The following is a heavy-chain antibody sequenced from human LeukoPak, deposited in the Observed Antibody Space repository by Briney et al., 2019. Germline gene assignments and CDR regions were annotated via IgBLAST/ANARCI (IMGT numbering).Heavy chain of an antibody. CDR2: ISRSGSHI. V-gene: IGHV3-11*01. CDR1: GLTFSDQY. D-gene: IGHD3-22*01. Sequence: GGSLRLSCAASGLTFSDQYMSWIRQAPGKGLEWVSFISRSGSHIDYADSVKGRFIISRDNAKSTLYLQMNSLRAEDTAVYYCARAIDWGQGTLVTVSS. J-gene: IGHJ4*02. CDR3: ARAID.